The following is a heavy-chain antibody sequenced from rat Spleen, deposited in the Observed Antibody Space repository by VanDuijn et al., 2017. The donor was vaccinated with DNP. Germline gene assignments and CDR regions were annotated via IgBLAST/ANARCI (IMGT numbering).Heavy chain of an antibody. J-gene: IGHJ3*01. CDR1: GFTFSEYG. D-gene: IGHD4-3*01. CDR3: TTDNSGLNWFAF. CDR2: INNGGCNT. Sequence: EVQLVEAGGGLVQPGRSLKLSCLATGFTFSEYGMNWIRQAPGKGRGWVASINNGGCNTYYRDSVKGRFTIPRDNAKSTLYLQMNSLWSEDTATYYCTTDNSGLNWFAFWGQGTLVTVSS. V-gene: IGHV5-20*01.